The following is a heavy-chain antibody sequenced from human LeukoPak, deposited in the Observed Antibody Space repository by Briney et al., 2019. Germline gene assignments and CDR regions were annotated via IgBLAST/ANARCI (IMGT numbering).Heavy chain of an antibody. CDR3: ARGRSGYSSSWYDDY. J-gene: IGHJ4*02. CDR1: GYTFTSYD. Sequence: ASVKVSCKASGYTFTSYDINWVRQATGQGLEWMGWMNPNSGSTGYAQKFQGRVTIARNTSISTAYMELSSLRSEDTAVYYCARGRSGYSSSWYDDYWGQGTLVTVSS. CDR2: MNPNSGST. V-gene: IGHV1-8*03. D-gene: IGHD6-13*01.